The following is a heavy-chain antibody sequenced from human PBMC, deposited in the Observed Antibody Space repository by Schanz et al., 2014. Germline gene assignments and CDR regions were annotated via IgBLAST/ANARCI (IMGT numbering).Heavy chain of an antibody. CDR3: SRGVLGSGYRQQCYFDH. D-gene: IGHD3-3*01. V-gene: IGHV4-59*12. CDR1: GGSISSYY. CDR2: MYYSGST. Sequence: QVQLQESGPGLVKPSETLSLTCTVSGGSISSYYWSWIRQPPGKGLEWIGYMYYSGSTNYNPSLNVRGTISVDTSKYQFSLKVTSVTPADTAVYYCSRGVLGSGYRQQCYFDHWGQGTLVTVSS. J-gene: IGHJ4*02.